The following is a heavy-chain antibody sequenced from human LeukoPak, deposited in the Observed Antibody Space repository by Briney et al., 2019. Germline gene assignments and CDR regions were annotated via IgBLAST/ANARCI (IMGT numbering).Heavy chain of an antibody. V-gene: IGHV3-7*04. CDR3: ARGYGDSIHFDY. CDR2: IKRDGSEK. Sequence: GGSLRLSCAASGFTFSSYRMSWVRQAPGKGLEWVANIKRDGSEKYYVDSVKGRFTISRDNAKNSLYLQMNSLRAEEAAVYYCARGYGDSIHFDYWGQGTLVTVSS. CDR1: GFTFSSYR. J-gene: IGHJ4*02. D-gene: IGHD4-17*01.